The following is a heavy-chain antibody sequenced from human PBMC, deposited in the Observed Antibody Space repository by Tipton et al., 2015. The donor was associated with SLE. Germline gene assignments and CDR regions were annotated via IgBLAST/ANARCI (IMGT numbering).Heavy chain of an antibody. V-gene: IGHV3-23*01. D-gene: IGHD4-23*01. CDR3: ARSGNQYFQH. Sequence: SLRLSCAASGFTFSSYWMSWVRQAPGKGLEWVSAISGSGGSTYYADSVKGRFTISRDNAKNSLYLQMNSLRAEDTAVYYCARSGNQYFQHWGQGTLVTVSS. CDR1: GFTFSSYW. CDR2: ISGSGGST. J-gene: IGHJ1*01.